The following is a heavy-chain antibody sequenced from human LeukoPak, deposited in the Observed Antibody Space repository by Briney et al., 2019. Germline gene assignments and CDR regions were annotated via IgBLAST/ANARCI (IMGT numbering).Heavy chain of an antibody. J-gene: IGHJ4*02. CDR2: IIPIFGTA. CDR3: ATEGDYYDSSGTNGR. V-gene: IGHV1-69*05. Sequence: ASVKVSCKASGGTFSSYAISWVRQAPGQGLEWMGGIIPIFGTANYAQKFQGRVTITTDESTSTAYMELSSLRSEDTAVYYCATEGDYYDSSGTNGRWGQGTLVTVS. CDR1: GGTFSSYA. D-gene: IGHD3-22*01.